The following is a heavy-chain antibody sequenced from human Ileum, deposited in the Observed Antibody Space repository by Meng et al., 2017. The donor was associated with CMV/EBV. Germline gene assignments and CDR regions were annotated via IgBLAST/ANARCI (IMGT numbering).Heavy chain of an antibody. V-gene: IGHV3-30*02. D-gene: IGHD3-10*01. CDR2: IRSDGSNR. J-gene: IGHJ4*02. CDR1: GFTLSSYA. CDR3: AKDAMVRGVMIRFDY. Sequence: GESLKISCAASGFTLSSYAMHWVRQAPGKGLEWVAFIRSDGSNRYHADSVKGRFTISRDSSKNTLYLQMNSLRAEDTAVYYCAKDAMVRGVMIRFDYWGQGTPVTVSS.